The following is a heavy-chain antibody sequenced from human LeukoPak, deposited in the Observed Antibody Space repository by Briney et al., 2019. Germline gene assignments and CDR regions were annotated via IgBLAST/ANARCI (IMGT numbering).Heavy chain of an antibody. CDR2: ISGSGGST. CDR1: GFTFSSYA. CDR3: AKFASLLRYFDWLPPYGMDV. J-gene: IGHJ6*02. V-gene: IGHV3-23*01. D-gene: IGHD3-9*01. Sequence: PGGSLRLSCAASGFTFSSYAMSWVRQAPGKGLEWVSAISGSGGSTYYSDSVKGRFTISRDNSKNTLYLQVNSLRAEDTAVYYCAKFASLLRYFDWLPPYGMDVWGQGTTVTVSS.